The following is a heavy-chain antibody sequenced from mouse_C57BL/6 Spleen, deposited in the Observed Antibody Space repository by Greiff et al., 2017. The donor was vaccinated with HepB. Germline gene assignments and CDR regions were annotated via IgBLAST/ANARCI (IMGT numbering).Heavy chain of an antibody. D-gene: IGHD1-1*01. CDR1: GYTFTSYW. V-gene: IGHV1-72*01. CDR2: IDPNSGGT. Sequence: QIHVKQSGAELVKPGASVKLSCKASGYTFTSYWMHWVKQRPGRGLEWIGRIDPNSGGTKYNEKFKSKATLTVDKPSSTAYMQLSSLTSEDSAVYYCAREDYYGSSDWYFDVWGTGTTVTVSS. CDR3: AREDYYGSSDWYFDV. J-gene: IGHJ1*03.